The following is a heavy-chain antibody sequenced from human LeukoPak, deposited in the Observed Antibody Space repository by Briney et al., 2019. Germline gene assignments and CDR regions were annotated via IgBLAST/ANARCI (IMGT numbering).Heavy chain of an antibody. CDR3: AREDYGSGWTGWFDP. V-gene: IGHV3-21*01. J-gene: IGHJ5*02. CDR2: ISSSSGYI. CDR1: GFTFSTYA. D-gene: IGHD6-19*01. Sequence: GGSLRFSCAASGFTFSTYAMNWFGRAPGQGLDWVSSISSSSGYIYYADSVKGRFTISRDNAENSLYLQMNSLRAEDTAIYFCAREDYGSGWTGWFDPWGQGTLVTVSS.